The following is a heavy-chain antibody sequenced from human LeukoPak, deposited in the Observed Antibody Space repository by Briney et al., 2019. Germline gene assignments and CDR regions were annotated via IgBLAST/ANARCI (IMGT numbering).Heavy chain of an antibody. CDR3: ARGPLSIAAAGTYWFDP. Sequence: SETLSLTCAVYGGSFSGYYWSWIRQPSGKGLEWIGEINHSGSTNYNPSLKSRVTISVDTSKNQFSLKLSSVTAADTAVYYCARGPLSIAAAGTYWFDPWGQGTLVTVSS. CDR1: GGSFSGYY. D-gene: IGHD6-13*01. V-gene: IGHV4-34*01. J-gene: IGHJ5*02. CDR2: INHSGST.